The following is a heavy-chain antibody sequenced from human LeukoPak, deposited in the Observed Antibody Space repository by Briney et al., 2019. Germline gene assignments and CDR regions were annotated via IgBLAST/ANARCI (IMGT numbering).Heavy chain of an antibody. CDR2: IKQDGSEK. CDR1: GFTFSSYW. CDR3: AKPTPLYSSLDY. V-gene: IGHV3-7*03. D-gene: IGHD5-18*01. Sequence: PGGSLRLSCAASGFTFSSYWMSWVRQAPGKGLEWVANIKQDGSEKYYVDSVKGRFTISRDNSKNTLYLQMNSLRAEDTAVYYCAKPTPLYSSLDYWGQGTLVTVSS. J-gene: IGHJ4*02.